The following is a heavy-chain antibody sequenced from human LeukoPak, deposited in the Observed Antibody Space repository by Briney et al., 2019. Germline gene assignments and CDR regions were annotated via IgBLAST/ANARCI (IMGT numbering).Heavy chain of an antibody. V-gene: IGHV3-23*01. CDR2: VTSDGRWT. CDR3: AKDSDWAFDY. CDR1: GFTFSTYA. J-gene: IGHJ4*02. Sequence: PGGSLRLSCAASGFTFSTYAMTWVRQAPGKGLEWVAAVTSDGRWTNYADSVKGRFTVSRDNSKDTLFMQMSSLRAEDTAVYYCAKDSDWAFDYWGQGTLVTVSS. D-gene: IGHD3/OR15-3a*01.